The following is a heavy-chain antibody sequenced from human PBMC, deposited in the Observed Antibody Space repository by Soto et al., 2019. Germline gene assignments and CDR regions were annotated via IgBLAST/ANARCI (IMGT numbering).Heavy chain of an antibody. V-gene: IGHV4-34*01. D-gene: IGHD3-10*01. Sequence: SETLSLTCAVYGGSFSGYYWSWIRQPPGKGLEWIGEINHSGSTNYNPSLKSRVTISVDTSKNQFSLKLSSVTAADTAVYYCAIDYYGSGSFNKRDYYYYGMDVWGQGTTVTVSS. CDR2: INHSGST. J-gene: IGHJ6*02. CDR1: GGSFSGYY. CDR3: AIDYYGSGSFNKRDYYYYGMDV.